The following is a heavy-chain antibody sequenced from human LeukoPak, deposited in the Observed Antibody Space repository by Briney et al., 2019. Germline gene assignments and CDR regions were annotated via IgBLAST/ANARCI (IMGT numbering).Heavy chain of an antibody. D-gene: IGHD6-13*01. J-gene: IGHJ3*02. V-gene: IGHV1-18*01. CDR2: ISAYNGHT. Sequence: GASVKVSCKASGYIFTSYGISWVRQAPGQGLEWLGWISAYNGHTNYAQKLQGRVTMTTDTSTSTAYMELRSLRSDDRAVYYCARGLPPPLAADDAFDTWGQGTMVTVSS. CDR3: ARGLPPPLAADDAFDT. CDR1: GYIFTSYG.